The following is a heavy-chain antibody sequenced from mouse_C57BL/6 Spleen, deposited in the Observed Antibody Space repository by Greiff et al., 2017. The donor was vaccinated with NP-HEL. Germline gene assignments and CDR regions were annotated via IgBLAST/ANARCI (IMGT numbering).Heavy chain of an antibody. Sequence: VQLQQSGPGMVKPSQSLSLTCTVTGYSITSGYDWHWIRHFPGNKLEWMGYISYSGSTNYNPSLKSRISITHDTSKNHFFLKLNSVTTEDTATYYCARGDWGGFAYWGQGTLVTVSA. CDR1: GYSITSGYD. CDR2: ISYSGST. V-gene: IGHV3-1*01. D-gene: IGHD4-1*01. J-gene: IGHJ3*01. CDR3: ARGDWGGFAY.